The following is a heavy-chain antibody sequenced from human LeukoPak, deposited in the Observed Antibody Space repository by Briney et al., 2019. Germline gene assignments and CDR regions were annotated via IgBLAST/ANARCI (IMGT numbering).Heavy chain of an antibody. CDR2: INPNSGGT. Sequence: ASVKVSCKASGYTFTGYYMHWVRQAPGQGLEWMGWINPNSGGTNYAQKFQGWVTMTRDTSISTAYMELSRLRSDDTAVYYCARGRGYSYGPGWFDPWGQGTLVTVSS. V-gene: IGHV1-2*04. CDR1: GYTFTGYY. J-gene: IGHJ5*02. D-gene: IGHD5-18*01. CDR3: ARGRGYSYGPGWFDP.